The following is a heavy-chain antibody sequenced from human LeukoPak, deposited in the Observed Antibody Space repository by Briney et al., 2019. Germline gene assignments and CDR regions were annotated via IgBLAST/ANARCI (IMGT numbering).Heavy chain of an antibody. D-gene: IGHD3-10*01. Sequence: GRSLRLSCAASGFTFSSYAMHWVRQAPGKGLEWVAVISYDGSNKYYADSVKGRFTISRDNSKNTLYLQMNSLRAEDTAVYYCATCSILNAREFRYWGQGTLVTVTS. V-gene: IGHV3-30-3*01. CDR3: ATCSILNAREFRY. J-gene: IGHJ1*01. CDR1: GFTFSSYA. CDR2: ISYDGSNK.